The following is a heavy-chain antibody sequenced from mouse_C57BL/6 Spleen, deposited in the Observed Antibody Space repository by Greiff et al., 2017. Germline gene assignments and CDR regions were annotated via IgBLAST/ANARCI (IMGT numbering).Heavy chain of an antibody. D-gene: IGHD1-1*01. CDR3: AREGDYYGSSYD. CDR2: ISDGGSYT. Sequence: EVHLVESGGGLVKPGGSLKLSCAASGFTFSSYAMSWVRQTPDKRLEWVATISDGGSYTYYPDNVKGRFTISRDNAKNNLYLQMSHLKSEDTAMYYCAREGDYYGSSYDWGQGTLVTVSA. CDR1: GFTFSSYA. V-gene: IGHV5-4*01. J-gene: IGHJ3*01.